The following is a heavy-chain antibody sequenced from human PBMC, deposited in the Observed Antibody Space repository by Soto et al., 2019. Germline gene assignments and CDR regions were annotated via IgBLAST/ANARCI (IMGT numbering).Heavy chain of an antibody. CDR2: ISGNSGSL. J-gene: IGHJ6*01. V-gene: IGHV3-9*01. D-gene: IGHD6-6*01. CDR3: AKDRYSSSAYYDYGMDA. Sequence: EVQLVESGGGLVQPGRSLRLSCAASGFIFDDYAMHWVRQAPGKGLEWVAVISGNSGSLGYADSVKGRFTISRDNAKNSLYLQMNRLRAEDTALYYCAKDRYSSSAYYDYGMDAW. CDR1: GFIFDDYA.